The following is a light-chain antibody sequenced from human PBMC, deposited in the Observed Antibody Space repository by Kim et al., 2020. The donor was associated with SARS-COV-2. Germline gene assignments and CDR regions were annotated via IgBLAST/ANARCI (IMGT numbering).Light chain of an antibody. V-gene: IGLV2-14*03. J-gene: IGLJ1*01. CDR3: SSYIRSSTNYV. Sequence: THSCTGTSSDVGGYNYVSWYQQHPXQVPKLMIYDVSNRPSGVSNRFSGSKSGNTASLTISGLQAEDEADYYCSSYIRSSTNYVFGTGTKVTVL. CDR1: SSDVGGYNY. CDR2: DVS.